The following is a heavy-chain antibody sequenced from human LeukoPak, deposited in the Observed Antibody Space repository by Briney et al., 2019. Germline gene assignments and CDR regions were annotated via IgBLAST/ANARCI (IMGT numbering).Heavy chain of an antibody. Sequence: ASETLSLTCTVSGYSISSGYYWGWIRQPPGKGLEWIGSIYHSGSTYYNPSLKSRVTISVDTSKNQFSLKLSSVTAADTAVYYCARDTLHCSGGSCYTSGKAFDIWGQGTMVTVSS. D-gene: IGHD2-15*01. CDR3: ARDTLHCSGGSCYTSGKAFDI. J-gene: IGHJ3*02. CDR2: IYHSGST. V-gene: IGHV4-38-2*02. CDR1: GYSISSGYY.